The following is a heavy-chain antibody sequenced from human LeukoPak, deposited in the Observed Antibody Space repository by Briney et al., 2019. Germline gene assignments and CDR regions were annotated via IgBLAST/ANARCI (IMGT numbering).Heavy chain of an antibody. J-gene: IGHJ4*02. CDR1: GGSISSYY. CDR2: IYYSGST. D-gene: IGHD1-7*01. V-gene: IGHV4-39*01. Sequence: PSETLSLTCTVSGGSISSYYWGWIRQPPGKGLEWIGSIYYSGSTYYNPSLKSRVTISVDTSKNQFSLKLSSVTAADTAVYYCARHPSAGWRWNSRSNFDYWGQGTLVTVSS. CDR3: ARHPSAGWRWNSRSNFDY.